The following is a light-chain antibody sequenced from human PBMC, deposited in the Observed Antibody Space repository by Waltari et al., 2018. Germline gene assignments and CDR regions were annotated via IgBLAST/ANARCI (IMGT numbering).Light chain of an antibody. Sequence: QSVLTQPPSVSAAPGQKVTISCPGSSSNIGNNYVCWYQHLPGTAPKLLIYENMQRPSGVPGPCAGSKSCTSATLDITGLQTGDEADYYCGTWDNSLSAVVFGGGTKLTVL. J-gene: IGLJ2*01. V-gene: IGLV1-51*01. CDR2: ENM. CDR3: GTWDNSLSAVV. CDR1: SSNIGNNY.